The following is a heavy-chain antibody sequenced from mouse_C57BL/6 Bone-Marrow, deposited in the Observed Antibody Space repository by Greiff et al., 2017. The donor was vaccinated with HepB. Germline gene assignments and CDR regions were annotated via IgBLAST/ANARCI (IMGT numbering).Heavy chain of an antibody. Sequence: EVMLVESGGGLVQPGGSLKLSCAASGFTFSDYYMYWVRQTPEKRLEWVAYISNGGGSTYYPDTVKGRFTISRDNAKNTLYLQMSRLKSEDTAMYYCARQLRPEAWFAYWGQGTLVTVSA. J-gene: IGHJ3*01. CDR1: GFTFSDYY. CDR3: ARQLRPEAWFAY. V-gene: IGHV5-12*01. D-gene: IGHD3-2*02. CDR2: ISNGGGST.